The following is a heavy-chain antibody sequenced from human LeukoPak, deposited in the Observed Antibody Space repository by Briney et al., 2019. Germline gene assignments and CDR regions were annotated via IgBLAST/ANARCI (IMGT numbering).Heavy chain of an antibody. J-gene: IGHJ4*02. CDR3: ARDTVAGTCDY. D-gene: IGHD6-19*01. Sequence: SETLSLTCNVSGGSISGYHWSWIRQPPGKGLEWIGYIYYSGSTNYNPSLKSRVTISVDTSKNQFSLKLSSVTAADTAVYYCARDTVAGTCDYWGQGILVTVSS. CDR1: GGSISGYH. V-gene: IGHV4-59*01. CDR2: IYYSGST.